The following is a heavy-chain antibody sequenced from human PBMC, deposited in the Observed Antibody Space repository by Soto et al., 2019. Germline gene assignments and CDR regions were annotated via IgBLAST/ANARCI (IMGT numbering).Heavy chain of an antibody. CDR3: ARVRPGNYRDY. V-gene: IGHV3-7*03. CDR2: IKEDGSEK. D-gene: IGHD3-10*01. Sequence: GSLRLSCAASGXTFSRFGMDWVHQAPGKGLEWVAKIKEDGSEKYYADSVKGRFIISRDNARNSVYLQMNSLRAEDTAVYYCARVRPGNYRDYWGQGTLVTVSS. J-gene: IGHJ4*02. CDR1: GXTFSRFG.